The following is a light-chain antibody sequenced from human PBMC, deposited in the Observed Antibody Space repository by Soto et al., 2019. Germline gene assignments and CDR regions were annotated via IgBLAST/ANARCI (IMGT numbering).Light chain of an antibody. CDR2: EVS. V-gene: IGLV2-14*01. CDR1: SSDVGGYNY. Sequence: QAVVTQPASVSGSPGQSITISCTGTSSDVGGYNYVSWYQQHPGKAPKLMIYEVSNRPSGVSNRFSGSKSGNTASLTISGLQAEDEADYYFSSYTSSSTWVFGGGTKLTVL. J-gene: IGLJ3*02. CDR3: SSYTSSSTWV.